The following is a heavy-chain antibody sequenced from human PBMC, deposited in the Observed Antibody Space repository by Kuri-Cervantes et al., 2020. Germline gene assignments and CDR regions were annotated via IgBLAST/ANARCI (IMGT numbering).Heavy chain of an antibody. CDR1: GYTFTSYG. D-gene: IGHD3-3*01. CDR3: AKDISDFWIGPSPYAFDI. CDR2: MNPNSGNT. V-gene: IGHV1-8*01. Sequence: ASVKVSCKASGYTFTSYGINWVRQATGQGLEWMGWMNPNSGNTDYAQKFQGRVTMTRNTSISTAYMELSSLRAEDTALYYCAKDISDFWIGPSPYAFDIWGQGTMVTVSS. J-gene: IGHJ3*02.